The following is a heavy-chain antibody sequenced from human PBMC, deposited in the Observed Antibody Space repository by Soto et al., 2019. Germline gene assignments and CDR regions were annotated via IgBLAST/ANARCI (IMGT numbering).Heavy chain of an antibody. Sequence: PSETLSLTCTVSGGSISSSSYYWGWIRQPPGKGLEWIGSIYYSGSTYYNPSLKSRVTISVDTSKNQFSLKLSSVTAADTAVYYCVGATNEWHYFDYWGQGTLVTVSS. V-gene: IGHV4-39*01. CDR3: VGATNEWHYFDY. CDR2: IYYSGST. CDR1: GGSISSSSYY. J-gene: IGHJ4*02. D-gene: IGHD5-12*01.